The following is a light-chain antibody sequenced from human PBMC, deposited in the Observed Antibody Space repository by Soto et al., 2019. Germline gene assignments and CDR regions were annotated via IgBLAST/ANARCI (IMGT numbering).Light chain of an antibody. CDR1: EYISNY. V-gene: IGKV1-39*01. CDR2: AAS. Sequence: IQMTQSPSSLSASVGDRVTITCRASEYISNYLHWYQQKPGKAPKLLIHAASSLQSGVPSRFSGSGSGTDFTLTISSLQPGDFATYYCQQSYSTPQTFGQGTKVDIK. J-gene: IGKJ1*01. CDR3: QQSYSTPQT.